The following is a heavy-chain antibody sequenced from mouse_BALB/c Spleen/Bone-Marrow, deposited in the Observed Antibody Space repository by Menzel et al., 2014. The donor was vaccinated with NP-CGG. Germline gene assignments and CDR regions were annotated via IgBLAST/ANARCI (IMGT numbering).Heavy chain of an antibody. J-gene: IGHJ2*01. Sequence: EVMLVESGGGLVKPGGSLKLSCAASGFTFSSYAMSWIRQTPEKRLEWVATISSGGNYTYYPDSVKGRFTISRDNAKNTLYLQMSSLRSEDTAMYYCARPNTDYFDYWGQGPPLTVSS. CDR2: ISSGGNYT. V-gene: IGHV5-9-1*01. CDR1: GFTFSSYA. CDR3: ARPNTDYFDY. D-gene: IGHD5-1-1*01.